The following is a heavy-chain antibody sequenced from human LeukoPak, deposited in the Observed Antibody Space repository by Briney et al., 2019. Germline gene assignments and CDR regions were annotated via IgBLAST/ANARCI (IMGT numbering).Heavy chain of an antibody. D-gene: IGHD6-19*01. CDR2: IYYGGST. V-gene: IGHV4-39*01. CDR1: GGSIGSSNYY. Sequence: SETLSLTCTASGGSIGSSNYYWGWIRQPPGKGLEWIGSIYYGGSTYYNPSLKSRVTISVDTSKNQFSLNLSSVTAADTAVYYCARHPYSSGWCYFEHWGQGTLVTVSS. CDR3: ARHPYSSGWCYFEH. J-gene: IGHJ4*02.